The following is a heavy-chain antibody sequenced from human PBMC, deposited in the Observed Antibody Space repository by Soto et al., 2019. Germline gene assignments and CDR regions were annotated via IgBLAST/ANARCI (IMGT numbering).Heavy chain of an antibody. Sequence: RRSCSAAGFSFSSDAMRWGRLAPGKGLEYVSAISSNGGSTYYADSVKCRFTISRDNSKSTLYLQMSSLRPEDTAVYYCATKLPGPVTSAPDYWGQGTMVTVS. CDR2: ISSNGGST. V-gene: IGHV3-64*04. CDR3: ATKLPGPVTSAPDY. CDR1: GFSFSSDA. J-gene: IGHJ4*02. D-gene: IGHD4-4*01.